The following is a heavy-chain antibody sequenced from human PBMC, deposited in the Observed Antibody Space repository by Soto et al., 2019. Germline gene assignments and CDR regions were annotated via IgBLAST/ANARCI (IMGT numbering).Heavy chain of an antibody. D-gene: IGHD2-21*01. CDR3: ATVPPRIVVVLAEFPT. Sequence: SETLSLTCRFSGTSISSSYWWAWVRQSPGKGLEWIGEIYHNGITKYNPSLKSRVSMSIDKSNNQFSLKLTSVTAADTAVYYCATVPPRIVVVLAEFPTWGQGTLVTVSS. V-gene: IGHV4-4*02. J-gene: IGHJ4*02. CDR1: GTSISSSYW. CDR2: IYHNGIT.